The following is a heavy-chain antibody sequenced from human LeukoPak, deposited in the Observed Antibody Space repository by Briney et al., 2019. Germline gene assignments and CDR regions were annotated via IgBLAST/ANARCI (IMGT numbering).Heavy chain of an antibody. J-gene: IGHJ5*02. D-gene: IGHD3-22*01. CDR1: GFTFSSYA. Sequence: GGSLRLSCAASGFTFSSYAMSWVRQTPGKRLEWVSTIGGGTVTTYYADSVKGRFTISRDNSNNTLYLQMNSLRAEDTAVYYCAKGYDDSSGYYSAARLSWFDPWGQGTLVTVSS. CDR3: AKGYDDSSGYYSAARLSWFDP. V-gene: IGHV3-23*01. CDR2: IGGGTVTT.